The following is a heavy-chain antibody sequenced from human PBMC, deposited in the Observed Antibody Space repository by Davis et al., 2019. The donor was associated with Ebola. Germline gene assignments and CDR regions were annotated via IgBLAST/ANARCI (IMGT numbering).Heavy chain of an antibody. V-gene: IGHV3-23*01. J-gene: IGHJ5*02. CDR2: ISGNGDRT. CDR1: GFTFSTYA. Sequence: GESLKISCRASGFTFSTYALSWVRQAPGKGLEWVAFISGNGDRTFYAVFVKGRFTIIRDKSKNTVYIQMSNLTAEDTAEYFCGRDPQVYEWDAHPTWDAWGRGTLVTVSS. CDR3: GRDPQVYEWDAHPTWDA. D-gene: IGHD2/OR15-2a*01.